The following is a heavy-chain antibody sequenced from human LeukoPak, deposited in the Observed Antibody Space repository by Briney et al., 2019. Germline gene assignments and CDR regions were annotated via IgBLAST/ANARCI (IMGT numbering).Heavy chain of an antibody. V-gene: IGHV1-69*05. J-gene: IGHJ4*02. Sequence: SVKVSCKASGGTFSSYAISWVRQAPGQGLEWMGGIIPIFGTANYAQKFQGRVTITTDESTSTAYMELSSLRSEDTAVYYCARGELRLGELSSSFDYWGQGTLVTVSS. D-gene: IGHD3-16*02. CDR1: GGTFSSYA. CDR2: IIPIFGTA. CDR3: ARGELRLGELSSSFDY.